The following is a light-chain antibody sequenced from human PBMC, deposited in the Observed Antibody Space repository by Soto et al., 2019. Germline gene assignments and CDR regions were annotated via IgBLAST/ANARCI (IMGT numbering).Light chain of an antibody. J-gene: IGLJ1*01. V-gene: IGLV2-14*01. CDR1: SSDVGGYNY. CDR3: SSYTSSSTYV. Sequence: QSALTQPASVSGSPGQSITISCTGTSSDVGGYNYVSWYQQHPGKAPKLMIYDVSNRPSGVSNRFSGSKSGNTASLTISGLQAEDEADYYCSSYTSSSTYVCGTGDQGHRP. CDR2: DVS.